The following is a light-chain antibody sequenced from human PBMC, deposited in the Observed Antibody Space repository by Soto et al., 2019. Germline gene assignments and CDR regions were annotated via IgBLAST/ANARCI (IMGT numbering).Light chain of an antibody. CDR2: GAS. CDR1: QGIRDD. J-gene: IGKJ5*01. CDR3: LQHSSYPFP. Sequence: AIQMTHSPSSLPASVGDRVTITCRASQGIRDDLAWYQQKPGRAPRLLIYGASTLDDGVPLRFSGSGSGTDFTLIISGLQPEDFATYFCLQHSSYPFPFGQGTRLEIK. V-gene: IGKV1-6*01.